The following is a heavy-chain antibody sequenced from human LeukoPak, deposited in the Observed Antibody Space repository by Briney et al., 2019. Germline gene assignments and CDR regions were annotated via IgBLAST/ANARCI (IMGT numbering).Heavy chain of an antibody. CDR1: GGSISSYY. J-gene: IGHJ4*02. Sequence: SETLSLTCTVSGGSISSYYWSWIRQPPGKGLEWIGYIYYSGSTNYNPSLKSRVTISVDTSKNQFSLKLSSVSAADTAVYYCARGRSSIAALIPEYYFDYWGQGTLVTVSS. CDR2: IYYSGST. D-gene: IGHD6-6*01. V-gene: IGHV4-59*01. CDR3: ARGRSSIAALIPEYYFDY.